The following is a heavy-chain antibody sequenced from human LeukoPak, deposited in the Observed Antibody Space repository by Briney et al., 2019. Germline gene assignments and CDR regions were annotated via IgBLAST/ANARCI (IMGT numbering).Heavy chain of an antibody. CDR1: GGSNSSYY. Sequence: PSETLSLTCTVSGGSNSSYYWSWIRQPAGKGLEWIGRIYTSGSTNYNPSLKSRVTMSVDTSKNQFSLKLSSVTAADTAVYYCARGVSSSGWYNWFDPWGQGTLVTVSS. J-gene: IGHJ5*02. D-gene: IGHD6-19*01. CDR3: ARGVSSSGWYNWFDP. CDR2: IYTSGST. V-gene: IGHV4-4*07.